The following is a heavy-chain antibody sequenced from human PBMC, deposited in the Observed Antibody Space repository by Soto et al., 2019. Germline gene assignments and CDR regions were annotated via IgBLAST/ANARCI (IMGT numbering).Heavy chain of an antibody. V-gene: IGHV4-31*03. CDR1: GGSISSGGYY. D-gene: IGHD5-18*01. J-gene: IGHJ4*02. Sequence: KTSETLSLTCTVSGGSISSGGYYWSWIRQHPGKGLEWIGYIYYSGSTYYNPSLKSRVTISVDTSKNQFSLKLSSVTAADTAVYYCARASPPQLWSPKHRVYFDYWGQGTLVTVSS. CDR3: ARASPPQLWSPKHRVYFDY. CDR2: IYYSGST.